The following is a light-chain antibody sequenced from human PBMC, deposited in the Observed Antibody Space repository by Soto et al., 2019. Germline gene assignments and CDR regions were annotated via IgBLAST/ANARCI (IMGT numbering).Light chain of an antibody. CDR1: KSVSSSY. CDR3: QQYNNWPEIT. J-gene: IGKJ5*01. V-gene: IGKV3-20*01. Sequence: EVVLTQSPGTLSLSPGARDTLSCRARKSVSSSYLAWYQQKPGQAPRLLIYGASSRATGIPDRFSGSGSGTDFTLTISRLEPEDFAVYYCQQYNNWPEITFGQGTRLEI. CDR2: GAS.